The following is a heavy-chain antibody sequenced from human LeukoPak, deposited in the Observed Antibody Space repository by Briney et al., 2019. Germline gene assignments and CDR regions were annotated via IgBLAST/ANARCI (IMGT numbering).Heavy chain of an antibody. D-gene: IGHD3-22*01. J-gene: IGHJ4*02. CDR2: IRYDGNNK. Sequence: GGSLRLSRAASGFTFRSYGMHWVRQAPGKGLEWVAFIRYDGNNKYYADSVKGRFTISRDNSKNTVYLQMNSLRAEDTAVYYCAKDPTHFRVWDDYDNTRLNSWGQGTLVTVSS. CDR3: AKDPTHFRVWDDYDNTRLNS. V-gene: IGHV3-30*02. CDR1: GFTFRSYG.